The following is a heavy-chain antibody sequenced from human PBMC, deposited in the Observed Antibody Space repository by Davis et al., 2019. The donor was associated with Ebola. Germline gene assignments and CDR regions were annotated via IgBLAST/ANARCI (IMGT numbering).Heavy chain of an antibody. CDR2: ISSDGGNT. J-gene: IGHJ4*02. CDR1: GFTFNKYW. Sequence: PGGSLRLSCAASGFTFNKYWMHWVRQAPGKGLVYVSRISSDGGNTSYADSVKGRFTIPRDNAKSTLYLQMNSLTAEDTAVYYCVRNTYGAPEYWGQGTLVTVSS. D-gene: IGHD1-26*01. CDR3: VRNTYGAPEY. V-gene: IGHV3-74*01.